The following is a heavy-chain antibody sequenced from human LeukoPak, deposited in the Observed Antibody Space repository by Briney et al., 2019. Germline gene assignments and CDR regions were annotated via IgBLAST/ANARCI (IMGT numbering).Heavy chain of an antibody. CDR3: ARAALRVRRGNYQDTSGYYYFDY. D-gene: IGHD3-22*01. CDR2: INPSGGST. V-gene: IGHV1-46*01. Sequence: SPVTLSYRSKGCRFTKEFMSRVPPAPGKRIEWMGIINPSGGSTSSPERFQGRVTMTRDMSTSTAYMELTSLRSDDTAVYYCARAALRVRRGNYQDTSGYYYFDYWGQGTLVTVSS. J-gene: IGHJ4*02. CDR1: GCRFTKEF.